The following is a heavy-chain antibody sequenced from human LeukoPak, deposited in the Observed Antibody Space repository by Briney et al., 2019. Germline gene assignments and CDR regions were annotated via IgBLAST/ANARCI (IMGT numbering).Heavy chain of an antibody. CDR1: GGPINSGTYY. D-gene: IGHD3-16*01. Sequence: SETLPLTCTVSGGPINSGTYYWTWIRQPAGKRLEWIVRIYTSGSTNYKPSLKSRVTISVDASKDQFSLKLSSVTAADTAVYYCARGALGGVTPHYMDVWGKGTTVTVSS. CDR3: ARGALGGVTPHYMDV. CDR2: IYTSGST. V-gene: IGHV4-61*02. J-gene: IGHJ6*03.